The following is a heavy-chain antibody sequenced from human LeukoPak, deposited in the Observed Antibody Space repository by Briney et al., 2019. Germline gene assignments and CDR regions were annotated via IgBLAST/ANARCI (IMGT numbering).Heavy chain of an antibody. J-gene: IGHJ3*02. CDR3: ARGATTLAAFDI. CDR2: IYHSGNI. V-gene: IGHV4-38-2*02. Sequence: SETLSLTCSVSGGSISGSYWNWIRQPPGKGLEWIGSIYHSGNIYYNPSLKSRVTISVDTSKNQFSLKLSSVTAADTAVYYCARGATTLAAFDIWGQGTMVTVSS. D-gene: IGHD1-26*01. CDR1: GGSISGSY.